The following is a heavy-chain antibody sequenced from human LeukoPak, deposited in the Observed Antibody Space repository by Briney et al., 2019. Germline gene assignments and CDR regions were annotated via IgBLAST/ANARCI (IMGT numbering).Heavy chain of an antibody. V-gene: IGHV1-2*02. J-gene: IGHJ5*02. CDR3: ARETYYYDSSGSNWFDP. Sequence: ASVKVSCKASGYTFTSYYMHWVRQAPGQGLEWMGWINPNSGGTNYAQKFQGRVTMTRDTSISTAYMELSRLRSDDTAVYYCARETYYYDSSGSNWFDPWGQGTLVTVSS. D-gene: IGHD3-22*01. CDR2: INPNSGGT. CDR1: GYTFTSYY.